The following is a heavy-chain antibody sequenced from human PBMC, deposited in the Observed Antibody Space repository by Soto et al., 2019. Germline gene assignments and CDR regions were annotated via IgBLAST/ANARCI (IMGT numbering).Heavy chain of an antibody. CDR3: ARGDLTGYYKRWFDP. D-gene: IGHD3-9*01. V-gene: IGHV1-18*01. CDR2: ISAYNGNT. J-gene: IGHJ5*02. Sequence: ASVKVSCKASGYTNTSYGISWVRQDPGQGLEWMGWISAYNGNTNHAQKLRGRVTMTTDTSTSTAYMELRSLRSDDTAVYYCARGDLTGYYKRWFDPWGQGTLVTVSS. CDR1: GYTNTSYG.